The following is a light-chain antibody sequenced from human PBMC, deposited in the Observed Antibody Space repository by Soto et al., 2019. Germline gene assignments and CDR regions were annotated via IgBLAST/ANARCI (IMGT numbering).Light chain of an antibody. CDR3: QQHSSSPLT. J-gene: IGKJ1*01. CDR2: ATS. Sequence: EILLTQSPGTLSLSPGERATLSCRASQSVSGTYLAWYQQKPGQAPRLLIYATSSRATGIPDRFIGSGSGTDFTLTISRLEPEDFAVYYCQQHSSSPLTFGLGTKVEI. V-gene: IGKV3-20*01. CDR1: QSVSGTY.